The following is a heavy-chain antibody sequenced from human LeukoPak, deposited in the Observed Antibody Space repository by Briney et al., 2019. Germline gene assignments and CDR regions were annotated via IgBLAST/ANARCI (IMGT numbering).Heavy chain of an antibody. CDR2: ISWNSGSI. CDR1: GFTFDDYA. V-gene: IGHV3-9*01. CDR3: AKDISFYDSSGFDAFDI. D-gene: IGHD3-22*01. Sequence: GGSLRLSCAASGFTFDDYAMHWVRQAPGKGLEWVSGISWNSGSIGYADSVKGRFTISRDNAKNSLYLQMNSLRAEDTALNYCAKDISFYDSSGFDAFDIWGQGTMVTVSS. J-gene: IGHJ3*02.